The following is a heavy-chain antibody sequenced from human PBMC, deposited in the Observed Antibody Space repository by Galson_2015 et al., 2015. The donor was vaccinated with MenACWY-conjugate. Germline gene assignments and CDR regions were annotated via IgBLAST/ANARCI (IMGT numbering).Heavy chain of an antibody. CDR1: GFTFSIYA. Sequence: SLRLSCAASGFTFSIYAMAWVRQAPGKGLEWVSGITGGDLSTFHANSVKGRFTISRDNSESTLYLQLNSLRAEDTAIYYCARSSWYINRLAFDYSVHGTLVPVSS. CDR2: ITGGDLST. CDR3: ARSSWYINRLAFDY. J-gene: IGHJ4*01. D-gene: IGHD6-13*01. V-gene: IGHV3-23*01.